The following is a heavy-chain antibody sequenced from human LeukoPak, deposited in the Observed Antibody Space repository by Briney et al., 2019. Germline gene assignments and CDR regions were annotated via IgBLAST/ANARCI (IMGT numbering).Heavy chain of an antibody. Sequence: GGSLRLSCAASRFTSSSYAMSWVRQAPGQRLQWVSAISRGGDSPYYADSAKGRFTISRDNSRSTLYLQMNSLKAEDTAIYYCAKEVYGSGPYYLNCWGQGTLVTVSS. CDR1: RFTSSSYA. CDR2: ISRGGDSP. J-gene: IGHJ4*02. CDR3: AKEVYGSGPYYLNC. D-gene: IGHD3-10*01. V-gene: IGHV3-23*01.